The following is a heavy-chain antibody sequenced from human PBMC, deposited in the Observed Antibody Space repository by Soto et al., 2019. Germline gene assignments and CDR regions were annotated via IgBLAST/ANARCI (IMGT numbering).Heavy chain of an antibody. CDR3: ARDTTGAFDI. CDR2: IWYDGSNK. D-gene: IGHD3-9*01. V-gene: IGHV3-33*01. J-gene: IGHJ3*02. Sequence: GGSLRLSCAASGFSFNSYGMHWVRQAPGKGLEWVAVIWYDGSNKYYADSVKGRFTISRDNSKNTLYLQMNSLRAEDTAVFYCARDTTGAFDIWGQGTMVTVSS. CDR1: GFSFNSYG.